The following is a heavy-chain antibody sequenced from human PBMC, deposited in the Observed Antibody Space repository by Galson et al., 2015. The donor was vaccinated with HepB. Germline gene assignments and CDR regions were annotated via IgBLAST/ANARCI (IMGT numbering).Heavy chain of an antibody. V-gene: IGHV3-15*01. CDR1: GFTFSNAW. J-gene: IGHJ4*02. CDR3: TTDSSPEIAVAGGGGF. D-gene: IGHD6-19*01. Sequence: SLRLSCAASGFTFSNAWMSWVRQAPGEGLEWVGRIKSNTDGGTTDYAAPVKGRSTISRDDSKNTLYLQMNSLKTEDTAVYYCTTDSSPEIAVAGGGGFWGQGTLVTVSS. CDR2: IKSNTDGGTT.